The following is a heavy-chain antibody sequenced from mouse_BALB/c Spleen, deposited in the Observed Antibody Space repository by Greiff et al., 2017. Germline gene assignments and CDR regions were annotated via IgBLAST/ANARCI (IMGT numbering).Heavy chain of an antibody. D-gene: IGHD2-1*01. CDR1: GFSFTGYF. Sequence: EVKLMESGPGLVQPGASVKISCTASGFSFTGYFMTWVLQSPGKSLEWIGRINPYNGDTFYNQKFKGKATLTVDKSSSTANMELRRLASEDSAVYYGARWYGSGFYYLDYWGQGTTVTVSS. CDR3: ARWYGSGFYYLDY. J-gene: IGHJ4*01. CDR2: INPYNGDT. V-gene: IGHV1-20*02.